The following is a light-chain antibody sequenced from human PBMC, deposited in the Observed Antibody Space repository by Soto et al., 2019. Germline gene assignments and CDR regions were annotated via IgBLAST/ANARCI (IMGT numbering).Light chain of an antibody. J-gene: IGLJ1*01. V-gene: IGLV2-23*02. CDR2: EVN. Sequence: QSVLTQPACVSGSPGQSITISCTGTSSDVGGYNYVSWYQQHPGKAPKLMIFEVNRRPSGVSNRFSGSKSGNTASLTISGLKVEDEADYYCCSSGGSPTYVFGTGTKVTVL. CDR3: CSSGGSPTYV. CDR1: SSDVGGYNY.